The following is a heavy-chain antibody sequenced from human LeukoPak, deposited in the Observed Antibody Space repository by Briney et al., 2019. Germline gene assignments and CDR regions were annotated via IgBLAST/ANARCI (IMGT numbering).Heavy chain of an antibody. CDR3: ARGQLDDDY. D-gene: IGHD6-6*01. CDR1: GYTFTGYY. J-gene: IGHJ4*02. CDR2: INPNSGVT. Sequence: RASVKVSCKASGYTFTGYYIHRVRQAPGQGLEWMGWINPNSGVTNYAQKFQGRVTMTRDTSISTAYMELSSLRSEDTAVYYCARGQLDDDYWGQGTLVTVSS. V-gene: IGHV1-2*02.